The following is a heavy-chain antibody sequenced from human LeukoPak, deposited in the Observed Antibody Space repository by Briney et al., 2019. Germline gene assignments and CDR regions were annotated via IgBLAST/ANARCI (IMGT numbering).Heavy chain of an antibody. Sequence: PGGSLRLTCAASGFTFSSYGMHWVRQAPGKGLEWVAVISYDGSNKYYADSVKGRFTISRDNSKNSLYLQMNSLRDEDTAVYYCARGNWNDGLVIDYWGQGTLVTVSS. D-gene: IGHD1-20*01. CDR3: ARGNWNDGLVIDY. V-gene: IGHV3-30*03. J-gene: IGHJ4*02. CDR1: GFTFSSYG. CDR2: ISYDGSNK.